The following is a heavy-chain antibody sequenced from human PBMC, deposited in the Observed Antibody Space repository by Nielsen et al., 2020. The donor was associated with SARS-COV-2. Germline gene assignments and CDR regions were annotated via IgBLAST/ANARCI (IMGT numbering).Heavy chain of an antibody. CDR3: ARDIGDWETGTTLFDY. J-gene: IGHJ4*02. V-gene: IGHV4-59*01. Sequence: GSLRLSCSVSVGSRSTYHWSWIRQPTGKGLEWIGCTYFSGTTKYNPSLRSRVTISVDTSKNQFSLKLNSVTAADTAVYYCARDIGDWETGTTLFDYWGQGTLVTVSS. D-gene: IGHD1-1*01. CDR2: TYFSGTT. CDR1: VGSRSTYH.